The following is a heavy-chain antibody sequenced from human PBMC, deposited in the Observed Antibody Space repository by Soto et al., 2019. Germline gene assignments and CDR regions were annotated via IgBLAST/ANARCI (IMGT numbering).Heavy chain of an antibody. V-gene: IGHV1-69*01. Sequence: QVQLVQSGAELKKPGSSVRVSCKISGDSFSSYSISWVRQAPGQGLEWVGGIIPIFETANYAQSFQGRGTITAGESTTTAYMEVTRLRPGDTAIFSCPASYSSSWQHDYWGQGTLITVSS. CDR3: PASYSSSWQHDY. J-gene: IGHJ4*02. CDR1: GDSFSSYS. CDR2: IIPIFETA. D-gene: IGHD6-13*01.